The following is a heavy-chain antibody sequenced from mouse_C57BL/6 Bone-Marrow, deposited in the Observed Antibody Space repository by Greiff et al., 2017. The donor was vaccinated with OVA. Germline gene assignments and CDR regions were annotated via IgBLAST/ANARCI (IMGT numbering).Heavy chain of an antibody. J-gene: IGHJ3*01. CDR1: GYTFTDYY. D-gene: IGHD2-4*01. CDR3: ARGIYYDYEGFAY. Sequence: VQLQQSGPVLVKPGASVKMSCKASGYTFTDYYMNWVKQSHGKSLEWIGVINPYNGGTSYNQKFKGKATLTVDKSSITAYMELNSLTSEDSAVYYCARGIYYDYEGFAYWGQGTLVTVSA. V-gene: IGHV1-19*01. CDR2: INPYNGGT.